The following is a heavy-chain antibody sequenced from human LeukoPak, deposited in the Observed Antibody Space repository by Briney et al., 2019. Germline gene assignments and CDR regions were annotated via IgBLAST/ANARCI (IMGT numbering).Heavy chain of an antibody. CDR2: INPNSGGT. V-gene: IGHV1-2*02. CDR3: ARGDVSFYSSSFDY. J-gene: IGHJ4*02. Sequence: GASLKVSCKASRYTFTGYYMHWVRQAPGQGLKWIGWINPNSGGTNYAQKFQGRVTMTRDTSISTAYMELSRLRSDDTAVYYCARGDVSFYSSSFDYWGQGTLVTVSS. D-gene: IGHD6-13*01. CDR1: RYTFTGYY.